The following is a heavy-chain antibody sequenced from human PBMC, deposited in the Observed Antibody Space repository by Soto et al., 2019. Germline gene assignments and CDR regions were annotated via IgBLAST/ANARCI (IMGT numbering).Heavy chain of an antibody. CDR3: ARGPLITIFGPVFDY. CDR1: GFTFSSSA. D-gene: IGHD3-3*01. V-gene: IGHV3-23*01. CDR2: ISGSGSST. J-gene: IGHJ4*02. Sequence: PGGSLRLSCAASGFTFSSSAMSWVRQAPGKGLEWVSTISGSGSSTYYADSVKGRFTISRDNSKNTLFLQMNSLRAEDTAVYYCARGPLITIFGPVFDYWGQGTLVTVSS.